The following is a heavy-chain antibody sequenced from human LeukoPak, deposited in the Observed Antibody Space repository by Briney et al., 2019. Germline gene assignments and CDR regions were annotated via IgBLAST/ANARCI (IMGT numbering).Heavy chain of an antibody. CDR1: GGSFSGYY. V-gene: IGHV4-34*01. CDR3: ASTYYDFWSGPEKAASYYMDV. J-gene: IGHJ6*03. CDR2: INHSGST. Sequence: KTSETLSLTCAVYGGSFSGYYWSWIRQPPGKGLEWIGEINHSGSTNYNPSLKSRVTISVDTSKNQFSLKLSSVTAADTAVYYCASTYYDFWSGPEKAASYYMDVWGKGTTVTVSS. D-gene: IGHD3-3*01.